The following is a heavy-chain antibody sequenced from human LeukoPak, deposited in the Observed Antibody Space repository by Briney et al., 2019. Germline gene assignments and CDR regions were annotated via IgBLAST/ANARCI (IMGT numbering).Heavy chain of an antibody. CDR3: ARDHSLLWFGETPDAFDI. V-gene: IGHV1-24*01. D-gene: IGHD3-10*01. CDR1: GYTLTELS. CDR2: FDPEDGET. Sequence: ASVKVSCKVSGYTLTELSMHWVRQAPGKGLEWMGGFDPEDGETIYAQKFQGRVTMTEDTSTDTAYMELSSLRSEDTAVYYCARDHSLLWFGETPDAFDIWGQGTMVTVSS. J-gene: IGHJ3*02.